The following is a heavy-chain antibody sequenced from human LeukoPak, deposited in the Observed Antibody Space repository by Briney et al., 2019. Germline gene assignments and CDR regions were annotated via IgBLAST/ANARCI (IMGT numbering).Heavy chain of an antibody. CDR2: IYSGGST. Sequence: GVSLRLSCAASGFTVSGNYMSWVRQAPGKGLEWVSVIYSGGSTYYADSVKGRFTISRDNSKNTLYLQMNSLRAEDTAVYYCARVRIAAAFDPWGQGTLVTVSS. D-gene: IGHD6-13*01. J-gene: IGHJ5*02. CDR1: GFTVSGNY. CDR3: ARVRIAAAFDP. V-gene: IGHV3-66*01.